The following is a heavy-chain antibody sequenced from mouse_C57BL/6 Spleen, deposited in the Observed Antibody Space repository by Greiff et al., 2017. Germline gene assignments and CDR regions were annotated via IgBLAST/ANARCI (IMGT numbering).Heavy chain of an antibody. CDR2: ISDGGSYT. CDR3: AREDYYGSSPWFAY. J-gene: IGHJ3*01. Sequence: EVNVVESGGGLVKPGGSLKLSCAASGFTFSSYAMSWVRQTPEKRLEWVATISDGGSYTYYPDNVKGRFTISRDNAKNNLYLQMSHLKSEDTAMYYCAREDYYGSSPWFAYWGQGTLVTVSA. D-gene: IGHD1-1*01. V-gene: IGHV5-4*01. CDR1: GFTFSSYA.